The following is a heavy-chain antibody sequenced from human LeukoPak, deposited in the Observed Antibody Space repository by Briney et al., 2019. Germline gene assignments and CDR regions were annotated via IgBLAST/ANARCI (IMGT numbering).Heavy chain of an antibody. CDR1: GFTFSSYG. D-gene: IGHD6-19*01. Sequence: GGSLRLSCAASGFTFSSYGMHWVRQAPGKGLEWVAVISYDGSNKYYADSVKGRFTISRDNSKSTLYLQMNSLRAEDTAVYYCAKDHIAVAGSSLDYWGQGTLVTVSS. J-gene: IGHJ4*02. CDR2: ISYDGSNK. CDR3: AKDHIAVAGSSLDY. V-gene: IGHV3-30*18.